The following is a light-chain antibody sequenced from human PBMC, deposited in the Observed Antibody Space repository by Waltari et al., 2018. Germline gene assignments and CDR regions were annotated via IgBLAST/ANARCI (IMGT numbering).Light chain of an antibody. Sequence: SYELTQPPSVSVSPGQTATITCYGHTLGNKYVYWYQQKPGQSPVVVIFQATKRPSGIPERFSGSNSGKTATLVINGAQAMDDADYYCQAWDSSTVVFGGGTKLTVL. CDR2: QAT. V-gene: IGLV3-1*01. J-gene: IGLJ3*02. CDR3: QAWDSSTVV. CDR1: TLGNKY.